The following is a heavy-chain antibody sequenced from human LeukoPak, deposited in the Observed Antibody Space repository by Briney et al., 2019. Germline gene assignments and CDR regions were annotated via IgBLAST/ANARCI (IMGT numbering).Heavy chain of an antibody. CDR2: INPSGGST. Sequence: GESLKISCKGSRYSFTNYWIGWVRQAPGQGLEWMAIINPSGGSTSYAQKFQGRVTMTRDTSTSTVYMELSSLRSEDTAVYYCARDADWYSEFDYWGQGTLVTVSS. J-gene: IGHJ4*02. V-gene: IGHV1-46*01. CDR1: RYSFTNYW. CDR3: ARDADWYSEFDY. D-gene: IGHD2-21*02.